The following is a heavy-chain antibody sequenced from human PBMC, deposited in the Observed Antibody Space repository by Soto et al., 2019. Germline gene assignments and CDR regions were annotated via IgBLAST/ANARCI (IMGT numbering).Heavy chain of an antibody. Sequence: PSQTLCLPYAVYGGSFSGYYWSWISQPPGKGLEWIGEINHSGSTNYNPSLKSRVTISVDTSKNQFSLKLSSVTAADTAVYYCARRARVVPAAINYWGQGTLVTVSS. CDR1: GGSFSGYY. V-gene: IGHV4-34*01. J-gene: IGHJ4*02. CDR2: INHSGST. D-gene: IGHD2-2*01. CDR3: ARRARVVPAAINY.